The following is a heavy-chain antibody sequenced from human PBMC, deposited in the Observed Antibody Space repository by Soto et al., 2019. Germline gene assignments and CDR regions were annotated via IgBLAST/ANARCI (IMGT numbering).Heavy chain of an antibody. CDR1: GGSISSYY. J-gene: IGHJ4*02. D-gene: IGHD3-22*01. CDR2: IYYSGST. Sequence: SETLSLTCTVSGGSISSYYWSWIRQPPGKGLEWIGYIYYSGSTNYNPSLKSRVTISVDTSQNQFSLKLSSVTAADTAVYYCARGGGYYYDSSGYTVDYWGQGTLVTVSS. V-gene: IGHV4-59*01. CDR3: ARGGGYYYDSSGYTVDY.